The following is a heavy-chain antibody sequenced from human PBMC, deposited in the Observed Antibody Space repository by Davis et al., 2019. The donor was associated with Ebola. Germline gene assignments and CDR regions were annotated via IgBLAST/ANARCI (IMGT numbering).Heavy chain of an antibody. V-gene: IGHV1-69*04. CDR3: ATSGIVGARFDY. Sequence: SVKVSCKASGGTFSSYAISRVRQAPGQGLEWMGRIIPILGIANYAQKFQGRVTITADKSTSTAYMELSSLRSEDTAVYYCATSGIVGARFDYWGQGTLVTVSS. CDR2: IIPILGIA. J-gene: IGHJ4*02. CDR1: GGTFSSYA. D-gene: IGHD1-26*01.